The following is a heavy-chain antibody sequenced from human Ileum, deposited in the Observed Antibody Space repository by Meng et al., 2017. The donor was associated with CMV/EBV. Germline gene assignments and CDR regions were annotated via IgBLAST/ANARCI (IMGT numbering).Heavy chain of an antibody. CDR3: AREPPTVTTKRNTFIYYGMDV. D-gene: IGHD4-11*01. Sequence: ASVKVSCKASGYTFTNYFIHWVRQAPGQGLEWIGIIHPRDGTTIYAQKFQGRVIMTMDASTNTVYMELRSLRSDDTAMYYCAREPPTVTTKRNTFIYYGMDVWGQGTMVTVSS. J-gene: IGHJ6*02. V-gene: IGHV1-46*01. CDR2: IHPRDGTT. CDR1: GYTFTNYF.